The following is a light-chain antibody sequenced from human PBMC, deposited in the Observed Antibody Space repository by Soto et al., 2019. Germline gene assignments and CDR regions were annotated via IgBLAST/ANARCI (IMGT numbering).Light chain of an antibody. CDR1: SSDVGGYDY. Sequence: QSVLTQPASVSGSPGQSIAVSCSGTSSDVGGYDYVSWCQQHPGKAPKLLIYDVSNRPSGISNRFSASKSGNTASLTISGLQAEDEADYYCSSYTTSGSYVFGTGTKVTVL. CDR3: SSYTTSGSYV. J-gene: IGLJ1*01. CDR2: DVS. V-gene: IGLV2-14*03.